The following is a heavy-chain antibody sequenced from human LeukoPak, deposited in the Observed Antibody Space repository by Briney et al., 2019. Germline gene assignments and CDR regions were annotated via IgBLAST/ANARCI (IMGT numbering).Heavy chain of an antibody. CDR3: TWLYSDAFNI. CDR1: GFRFSNYW. Sequence: PGGSLRLSCAASGFRFSNYWMSWVRQAPGKGLEWVANIKQDGSEKYYVDSVKGRFTISRDNAENSLYLQMNSLRAEDTAVYYCTWLYSDAFNIWGQGTMVTVSS. CDR2: IKQDGSEK. J-gene: IGHJ3*02. V-gene: IGHV3-7*03. D-gene: IGHD3-9*01.